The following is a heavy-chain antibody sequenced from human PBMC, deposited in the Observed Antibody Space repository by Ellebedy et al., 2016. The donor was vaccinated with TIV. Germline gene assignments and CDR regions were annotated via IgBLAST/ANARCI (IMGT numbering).Heavy chain of an antibody. CDR1: GFTFSSYA. V-gene: IGHV3-23*01. CDR3: AKDHRGSSGFLTYFDY. D-gene: IGHD6-6*01. Sequence: GESLKISCAASGFTFSSYAMSWVRQAPGKGLKWVSGISGSGGSTYYADSVKGRFTISRDNSKNTLYLQMNSLRAEDTAVYYCAKDHRGSSGFLTYFDYWGQGTVVTVSS. CDR2: ISGSGGST. J-gene: IGHJ4*02.